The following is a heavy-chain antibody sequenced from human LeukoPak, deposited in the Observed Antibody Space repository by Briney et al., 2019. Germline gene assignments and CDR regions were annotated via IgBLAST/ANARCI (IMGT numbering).Heavy chain of an antibody. CDR2: IYSGGST. CDR1: GFTFSSYS. J-gene: IGHJ3*02. D-gene: IGHD3-22*01. V-gene: IGHV3-66*04. Sequence: PGGSLRLSCAASGFTFSSYSMNWVRQAPGKGLEWVSVIYSGGSTYYADSVKGRFTISRDNSKNTLYLQMNSLRAEDTAVYYCARPSKYYYDSSGYYGYDAFDIWGQGTMVTVSS. CDR3: ARPSKYYYDSSGYYGYDAFDI.